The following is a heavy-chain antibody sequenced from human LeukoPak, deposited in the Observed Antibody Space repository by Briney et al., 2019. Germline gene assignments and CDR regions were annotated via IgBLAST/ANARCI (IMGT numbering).Heavy chain of an antibody. CDR2: INHSGST. CDR1: GGSFSGYY. D-gene: IGHD2-2*01. J-gene: IGHJ6*02. V-gene: IGHV4-34*01. Sequence: SETLSLTCAVYGGSFSGYYWSWIRQPPGKGLEWIGEINHSGSTNYNPSLKSRATISVDTSKNQFSLKLSSVTAADTAVYYCARGRQDIVVVPAAPRYYYYYGMDVWGQGTTVTVSS. CDR3: ARGRQDIVVVPAAPRYYYYYGMDV.